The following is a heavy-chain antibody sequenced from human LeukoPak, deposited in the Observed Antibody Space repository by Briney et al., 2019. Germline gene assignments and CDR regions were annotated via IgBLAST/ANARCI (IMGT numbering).Heavy chain of an antibody. CDR2: INTNGANT. V-gene: IGHV3-64*05. D-gene: IGHD6-6*01. Sequence: GVTLRLSCSASGFTFKSYAMHWVRQAPGKGLEYVSSINTNGANTYYADSVKGRFTISRDNSRNTVYVQMNSLTPEDTAVYYCVKGLDYSSSQMDSWGQGTLVTVSS. J-gene: IGHJ4*02. CDR3: VKGLDYSSSQMDS. CDR1: GFTFKSYA.